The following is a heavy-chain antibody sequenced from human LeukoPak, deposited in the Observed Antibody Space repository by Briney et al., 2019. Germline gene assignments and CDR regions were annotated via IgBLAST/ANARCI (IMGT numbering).Heavy chain of an antibody. D-gene: IGHD3-22*01. CDR3: ARRYRPEGSPLYYYDSSGPWAFDI. CDR1: GFTFSDYY. Sequence: GGSLRLSCAASGFTFSDYYMSWIRQAPGKGLEWVSYISSSGSTIYYADSVKGRFTISRDNAKNSLYLQMNSLRAEDTAVYYCARRYRPEGSPLYYYDSSGPWAFDIWGQGTMVTVSS. J-gene: IGHJ3*02. CDR2: ISSSGSTI. V-gene: IGHV3-11*01.